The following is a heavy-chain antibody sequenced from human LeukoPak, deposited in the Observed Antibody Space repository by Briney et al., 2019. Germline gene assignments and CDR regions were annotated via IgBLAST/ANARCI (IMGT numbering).Heavy chain of an antibody. CDR1: GGSFSGYY. CDR2: INHSGST. V-gene: IGHV4-34*01. CDR3: AGTHGSSSYYRYFQH. Sequence: PSETLSLTCAVYGGSFSGYYWSWIRQPPGKGLEWIGEINHSGSTNYNLSLKSRVTISVDTSKNQFSLKLSSVTAADTAVYYCAGTHGSSSYYRYFQHWGQGTLVTVSS. D-gene: IGHD6-13*01. J-gene: IGHJ1*01.